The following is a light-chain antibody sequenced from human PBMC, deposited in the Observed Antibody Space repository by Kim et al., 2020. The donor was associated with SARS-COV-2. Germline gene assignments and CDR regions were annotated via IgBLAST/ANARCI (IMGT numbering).Light chain of an antibody. CDR3: HLFVRFPYT. V-gene: IGKV1-5*03. J-gene: IGKJ2*01. CDR1: QGINTY. CDR2: LAS. Sequence: DIQMTQSPSTLSASVGDRVTITCRASQGINTYLAWYQQRPGKAPKLLIYLASTLESGVPPRFSGSVFGTEFTLTINSLQPDDFATYYCHLFVRFPYTCGQGTKLEI.